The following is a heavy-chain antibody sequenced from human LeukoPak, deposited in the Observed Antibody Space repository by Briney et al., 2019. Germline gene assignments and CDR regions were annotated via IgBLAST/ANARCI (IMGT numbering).Heavy chain of an antibody. Sequence: ASVKVSCKASGYTFNKHGITWVRQAPGQGLEWMGWISAYNGDTKYSQKFQGRVTLRTDTSASSAYMELRSLRSDDTAVYYCARDPSNTSGWSPYFDYWGQGALVTVSS. CDR3: ARDPSNTSGWSPYFDY. CDR1: GYTFNKHG. V-gene: IGHV1-18*04. D-gene: IGHD6-19*01. CDR2: ISAYNGDT. J-gene: IGHJ4*02.